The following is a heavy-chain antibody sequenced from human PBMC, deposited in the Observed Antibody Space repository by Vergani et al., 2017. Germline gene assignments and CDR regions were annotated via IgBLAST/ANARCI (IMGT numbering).Heavy chain of an antibody. J-gene: IGHJ3*02. D-gene: IGHD2-15*01. CDR2: INSDGSSA. Sequence: EMQLVESGGGLVQPGGSLRLSCAASGFTFSDHYMDWVRQAPGKGLVWVSRINSDGSSASYADSVKGRFTISRDNARNTLYLQMNSLRAEDTAVYYCATLDRIPEIWGQGTMVTVSS. V-gene: IGHV3-74*02. CDR1: GFTFSDHY. CDR3: ATLDRIPEI.